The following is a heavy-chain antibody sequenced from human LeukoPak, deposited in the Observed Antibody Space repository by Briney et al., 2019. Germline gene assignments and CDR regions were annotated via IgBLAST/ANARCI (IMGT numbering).Heavy chain of an antibody. D-gene: IGHD3-22*01. J-gene: IGHJ3*02. CDR1: GYTFSDYY. CDR2: VDPEDGET. CDR3: ATDKRKYCYDTSGAFDI. V-gene: IGHV1-69-2*01. Sequence: WASVKISCKVSGYTFSDYYMHWVQQAPGKGLEWMGLVDPEDGETIYAEKFQGRVTITADTSTDTAYMELSSLKSEDTAVYYCATDKRKYCYDTSGAFDIWGQGTMVTVSS.